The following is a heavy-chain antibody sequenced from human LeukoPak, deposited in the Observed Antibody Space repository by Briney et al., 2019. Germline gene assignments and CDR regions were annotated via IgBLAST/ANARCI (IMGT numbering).Heavy chain of an antibody. J-gene: IGHJ5*02. D-gene: IGHD3-16*01. CDR3: ARWGVSKIDP. CDR1: GGSFSGYY. CDR2: INHSGST. V-gene: IGHV4-34*01. Sequence: SETLSLTCAVYGGSFSGYYWSWIRQPPGKGLEWIGEINHSGSTNYNPSLKSRVTISVDTSKNQFSLKLSSVTAADTAVYYCARWGVSKIDPWGQGTLVTVSS.